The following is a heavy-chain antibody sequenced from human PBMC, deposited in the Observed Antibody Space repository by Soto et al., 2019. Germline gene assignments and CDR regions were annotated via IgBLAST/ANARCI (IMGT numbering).Heavy chain of an antibody. CDR1: GDSIGSYY. Sequence: KPSETLSLTCTVSGDSIGSYYWSWIRQPPGKGLEWIGYIYYTGGSNYNPSLRSRVTISVDTSKNQFSLKLRSVTAADTAVYYCARRSRVAATLDYWGQGTLVTVSS. D-gene: IGHD6-13*01. CDR2: IYYTGGS. V-gene: IGHV4-59*08. CDR3: ARRSRVAATLDY. J-gene: IGHJ4*02.